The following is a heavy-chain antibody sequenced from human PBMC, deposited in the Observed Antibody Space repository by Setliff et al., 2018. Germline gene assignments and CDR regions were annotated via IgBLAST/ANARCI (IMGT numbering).Heavy chain of an antibody. CDR3: ARAGYSYGYAGSD. D-gene: IGHD5-18*01. CDR1: GYTFTSYY. Sequence: AASVKVSCKASGYTFTSYYMHWVRQAPGQGLEWMGIINPSGGSTSYAQKLQGRVTMTRDTSTSTVYMELSSLRSEDTAVYYCARAGYSYGYAGSDWGQGTLVTVSS. V-gene: IGHV1-46*03. J-gene: IGHJ4*02. CDR2: INPSGGST.